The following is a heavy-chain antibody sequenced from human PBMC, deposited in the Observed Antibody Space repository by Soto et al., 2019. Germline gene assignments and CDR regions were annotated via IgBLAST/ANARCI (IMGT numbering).Heavy chain of an antibody. CDR1: EYAFMKYD. V-gene: IGHV1-46*01. Sequence: SVKFPFKASEYAFMKYDMHWVRQAPGQGRELMGIINTSGGSTTYAQKFQGRVTMTRDSSTRTVYMELSSLRSEDTAVYYCASPERGGNYSYYFDYWG. CDR2: INTSGGST. CDR3: ASPERGGNYSYYFDY. J-gene: IGHJ4*01. D-gene: IGHD1-26*01.